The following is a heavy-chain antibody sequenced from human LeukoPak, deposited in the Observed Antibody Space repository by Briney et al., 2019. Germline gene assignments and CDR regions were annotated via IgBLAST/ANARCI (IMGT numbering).Heavy chain of an antibody. J-gene: IGHJ4*02. V-gene: IGHV3-23*01. CDR3: AKRVCSSVSCPFDH. CDR1: AFTFNSYA. D-gene: IGHD2-2*01. Sequence: GGSLRLSCAASAFTFNSYALYWVRQPPGKGLEWVSTISSSGGTTSYTDSVKDRFTISRDNSKHTMYLQMNGLRAADTAIYYCAKRVCSSVSCPFDHWGQGTLVTVSS. CDR2: ISSSGGTT.